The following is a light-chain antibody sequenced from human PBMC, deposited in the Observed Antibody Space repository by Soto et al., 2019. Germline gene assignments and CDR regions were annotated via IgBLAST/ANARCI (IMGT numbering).Light chain of an antibody. CDR2: AAS. J-gene: IGKJ1*01. Sequence: DIQMTQSPSSLSASVEDRVIITCRASQSISNHLNWYQQKPGKAPKLLIFAASSLQSGVPSRFSGSRSGPDFTLTISSLQPEDFAPYYYQQSYSSPPTFGQGTKVEIK. CDR1: QSISNH. V-gene: IGKV1-39*01. CDR3: QQSYSSPPT.